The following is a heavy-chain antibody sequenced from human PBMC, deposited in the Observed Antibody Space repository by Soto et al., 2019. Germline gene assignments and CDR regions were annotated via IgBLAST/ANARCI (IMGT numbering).Heavy chain of an antibody. J-gene: IGHJ5*01. V-gene: IGHV4-4*07. CDR1: GGSITDYF. Sequence: SETLSLTCTVCGGSITDYFWFWLRQPARNELEWIARIFSSCSPNYTPSLKGRITMSLDTSKNQFSLKLNSATATDTAVYFCARDQGVVVTANNWFDAWGQGILVTVSS. CDR2: IFSSCSP. CDR3: ARDQGVVVTANNWFDA. D-gene: IGHD2-21*02.